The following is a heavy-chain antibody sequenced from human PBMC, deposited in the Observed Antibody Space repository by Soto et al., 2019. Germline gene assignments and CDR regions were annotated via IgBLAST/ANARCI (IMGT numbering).Heavy chain of an antibody. J-gene: IGHJ6*02. CDR3: ARHGCSSTSCYDYYYYYGMDV. Sequence: PGESLKISCKGSGYSFTSYWIGWVRQMPGKGLEWMGIIYPGDSDTRYSPSFQGQVTTSADKSISTAYLQWSSLKASDTAMYYCARHGCSSTSCYDYYYYYGMDVWGQGTTVTVSS. CDR1: GYSFTSYW. CDR2: IYPGDSDT. V-gene: IGHV5-51*01. D-gene: IGHD2-2*01.